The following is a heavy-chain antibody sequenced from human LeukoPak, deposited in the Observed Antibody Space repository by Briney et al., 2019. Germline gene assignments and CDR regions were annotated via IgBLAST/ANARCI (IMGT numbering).Heavy chain of an antibody. J-gene: IGHJ4*02. Sequence: GGSLRLSCAASGFTFDDYGMSWVRQAPGKGLEWVSAISGSGRSTFYADSVKGRFTISRDNSKNTLYLQMNSLRAEDTAVYYCAKERGVAVAVIDYWGQGTLVTVSS. CDR1: GFTFDDYG. CDR2: ISGSGRST. V-gene: IGHV3-23*01. CDR3: AKERGVAVAVIDY. D-gene: IGHD6-19*01.